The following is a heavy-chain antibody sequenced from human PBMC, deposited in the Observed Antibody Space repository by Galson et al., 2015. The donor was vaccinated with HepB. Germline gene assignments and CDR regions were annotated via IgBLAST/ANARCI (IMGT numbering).Heavy chain of an antibody. J-gene: IGHJ4*02. V-gene: IGHV3-53*01. Sequence: SLRLSCAASGFTVSSNYMSWVRQAPGKGLEWVSIIYSGGSTYYADSVKGRFTISRDNPKNTLYLQMNSPRAEDTAMYYCARAALSKRGYSYGYYLDYWGQGTLVTVSS. CDR2: IYSGGST. D-gene: IGHD5-18*01. CDR1: GFTVSSNY. CDR3: ARAALSKRGYSYGYYLDY.